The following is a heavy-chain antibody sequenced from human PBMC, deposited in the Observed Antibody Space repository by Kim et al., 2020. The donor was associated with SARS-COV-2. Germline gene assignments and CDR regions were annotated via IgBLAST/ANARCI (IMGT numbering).Heavy chain of an antibody. V-gene: IGHV3-30*18. CDR1: GFTFSSYG. CDR2: ISYDGSNK. D-gene: IGHD3-22*01. J-gene: IGHJ1*01. Sequence: GGSLRLSCAASGFTFSSYGMHWVRQAPGKGLEWVAVISYDGSNKYYADSVKGRFTISRDNSKNTLYLQMNSLRAEDTAVYYCAKDRSHYYDSSGYYPHWG. CDR3: AKDRSHYYDSSGYYPH.